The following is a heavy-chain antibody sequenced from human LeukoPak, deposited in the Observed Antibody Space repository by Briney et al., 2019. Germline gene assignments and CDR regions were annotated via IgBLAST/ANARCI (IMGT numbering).Heavy chain of an antibody. CDR3: ARGLNNRKSGRRFDVFEI. V-gene: IGHV4-38-2*02. CDR1: GYSISSGYY. J-gene: IGHJ3*02. D-gene: IGHD1-14*01. Sequence: SETLSLTCTVSGYSISSGYYWGWIRQPPGKGLEWIGSIYHSGRTYYNPSLKSRVTISVDTSKNQFSLKLSSVTAADTAVYYCARGLNNRKSGRRFDVFEIWGQGTMVTVSS. CDR2: IYHSGRT.